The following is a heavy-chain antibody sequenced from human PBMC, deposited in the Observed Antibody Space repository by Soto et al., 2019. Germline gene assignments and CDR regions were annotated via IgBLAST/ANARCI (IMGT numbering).Heavy chain of an antibody. V-gene: IGHV3-33*01. Sequence: LRLSCAASGFTFSSYGMHWVRQAPGKGLEWVAVIWYDGSNKYYADSVKGRFTISRDNSKNTLYLQMNSLRAEDTAVYYCARSDPDITIFGVVIPPLDYWGQGTLVTVSS. J-gene: IGHJ4*02. CDR1: GFTFSSYG. CDR2: IWYDGSNK. CDR3: ARSDPDITIFGVVIPPLDY. D-gene: IGHD3-3*01.